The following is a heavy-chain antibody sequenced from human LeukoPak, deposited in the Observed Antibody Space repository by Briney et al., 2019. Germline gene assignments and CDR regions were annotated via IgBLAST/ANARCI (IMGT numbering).Heavy chain of an antibody. V-gene: IGHV3-23*01. CDR2: ISGSGGST. CDR1: GFTFSSYA. J-gene: IGHJ4*02. CDR3: ANLYDYVWGSYRSPGD. Sequence: GGSLRLSCAASGFTFSSYAMSWVRQAPGKGLEWVSAISGSGGSTYYADSVKGRFTISRGNSKNTLYLQMNSLRAEDTAVYYCANLYDYVWGSYRSPGDWGQGTLVTVSS. D-gene: IGHD3-16*02.